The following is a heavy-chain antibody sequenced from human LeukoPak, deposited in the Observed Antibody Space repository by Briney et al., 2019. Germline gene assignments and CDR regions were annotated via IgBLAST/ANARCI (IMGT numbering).Heavy chain of an antibody. V-gene: IGHV1-69*05. Sequence: SVKVSCKASGGTFSSYAISWVRQAPGQGLEWMGRIIPIFGTANYAQKFQGRVTITTDESTSTAYMELSSLRSEDTAVYYCAREDYYDSSGSRLYNWFDPWGQGTRVTVSS. J-gene: IGHJ5*02. CDR3: AREDYYDSSGSRLYNWFDP. CDR2: IIPIFGTA. D-gene: IGHD3-22*01. CDR1: GGTFSSYA.